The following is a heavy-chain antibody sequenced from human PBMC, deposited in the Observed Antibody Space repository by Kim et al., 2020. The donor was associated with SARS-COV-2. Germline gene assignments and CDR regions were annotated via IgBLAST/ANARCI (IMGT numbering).Heavy chain of an antibody. CDR1: GFTFSSYG. V-gene: IGHV3-33*06. Sequence: GGSLRLSCAASGFTFSSYGMHWVRQAPGKGLEWVAVIWYDGSNKYYADSVKGRFTISRDNSKNTLYLQMNSLRAEDTAVYYCAKDGLFRIAAAGDFDYWGQGTLVTVSS. CDR2: IWYDGSNK. J-gene: IGHJ4*02. D-gene: IGHD6-13*01. CDR3: AKDGLFRIAAAGDFDY.